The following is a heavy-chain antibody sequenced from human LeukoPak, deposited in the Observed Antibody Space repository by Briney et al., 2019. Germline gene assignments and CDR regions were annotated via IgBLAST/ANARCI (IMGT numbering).Heavy chain of an antibody. J-gene: IGHJ4*02. D-gene: IGHD4-17*01. CDR1: GFTVSSNY. CDR2: ICSGGST. V-gene: IGHV3-66*02. CDR3: ARARGYGDSYYFDY. Sequence: QPGGSLRLSCAASGFTVSSNYMGWVRQAPGKGLEWVSVICSGGSTYYADSVKGRFTISRDNPKNTLYLQMNSLRAEDTAVYYCARARGYGDSYYFDYWGQGTLVTVSS.